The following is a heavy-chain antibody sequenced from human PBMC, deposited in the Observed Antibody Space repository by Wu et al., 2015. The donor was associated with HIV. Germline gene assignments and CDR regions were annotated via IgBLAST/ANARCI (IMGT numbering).Heavy chain of an antibody. D-gene: IGHD3-16*02. CDR3: VRGRSTNYFDS. CDR1: GGTFSSYA. J-gene: IGHJ4*02. Sequence: QVQLVQSGAEVKKPGSSVKVSCKASGGTFSSYAISWVRQAPGQGLEWMGWINPNGGRTNYAQKFKGRVTVTRDTSITTAYMDLRSLTSDDTAVYYCVRGRSTNYFDSWGQGTLVTVSS. CDR2: INPNGGRT. V-gene: IGHV1-2*02.